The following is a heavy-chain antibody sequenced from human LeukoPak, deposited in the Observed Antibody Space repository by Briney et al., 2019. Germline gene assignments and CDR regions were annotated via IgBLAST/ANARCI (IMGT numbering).Heavy chain of an antibody. J-gene: IGHJ6*03. CDR2: FNHSGST. D-gene: IGHD1-26*01. V-gene: IGHV4-34*01. CDR3: ARVRGSSGSYEYYHYMDV. Sequence: PSETLSLTCAVYGGSLSGYYWSWIRQPPGTGLEWIGEFNHSGSTNYNPSLKSRVTISVDTSKNQFSLKLGSVTAADTAVYYCARVRGSSGSYEYYHYMDVWGKGTTVTISS. CDR1: GGSLSGYY.